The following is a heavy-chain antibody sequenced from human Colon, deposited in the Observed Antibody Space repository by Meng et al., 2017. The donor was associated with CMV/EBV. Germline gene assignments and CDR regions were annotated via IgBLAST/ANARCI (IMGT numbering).Heavy chain of an antibody. J-gene: IGHJ5*02. D-gene: IGHD4-11*01. Sequence: GESLKISCAASGFTFSAYPIHWVRQAPGKGLEWVAIISHDGAKKYYGESVKGRFTISRDNSQNTVTVQMNSLRGDDTAVYYCARASNSSFDPWGQGTLVTVSS. V-gene: IGHV3-30*04. CDR3: ARASNSSFDP. CDR2: ISHDGAKK. CDR1: GFTFSAYP.